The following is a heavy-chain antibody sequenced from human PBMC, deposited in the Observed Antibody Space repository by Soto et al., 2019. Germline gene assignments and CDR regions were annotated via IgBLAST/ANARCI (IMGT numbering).Heavy chain of an antibody. J-gene: IGHJ4*02. Sequence: EVQLVESGGGLVQPGGSLRLSCAASGFTISDHYMDWVRQAPGKGLEWVGRTRNKANSYTTEYAASVKGRFTISRDDSRNSLYLQMNSLKTEDTAVDYCARYDYGDVDYWGQGTLVTVSS. CDR3: ARYDYGDVDY. V-gene: IGHV3-72*01. CDR1: GFTISDHY. CDR2: TRNKANSYTT. D-gene: IGHD4-17*01.